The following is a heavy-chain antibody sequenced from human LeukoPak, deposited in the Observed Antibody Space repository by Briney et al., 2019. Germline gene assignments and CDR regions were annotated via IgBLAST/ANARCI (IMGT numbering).Heavy chain of an antibody. CDR3: ARDENYYDSSGYSDY. CDR1: GYTFTSYG. D-gene: IGHD3-22*01. Sequence: ASVKVSCKASGYTFTSYGISWVRQAPGQGLEWMGWISAYNGNTNYARKLQGRVTMTTDTSTSTAYMELRSLRSDDTAVYYCARDENYYDSSGYSDYWGQGTLVTVSS. V-gene: IGHV1-18*01. CDR2: ISAYNGNT. J-gene: IGHJ4*02.